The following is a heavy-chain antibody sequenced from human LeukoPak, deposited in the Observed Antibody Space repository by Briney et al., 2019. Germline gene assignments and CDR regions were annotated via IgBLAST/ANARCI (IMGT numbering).Heavy chain of an antibody. CDR1: GGSISSSSYY. Sequence: SETLSLTCTVSGGSISSSSYYWGWIRQPPGKGLEWIGSIYYSGSTYYNPSLKSRVTISVDTSKSQFSLKLSSVTAADTAVYYCARERGSSYFPFYDYWGQGTLVTVSS. V-gene: IGHV4-39*02. D-gene: IGHD3-16*01. J-gene: IGHJ4*02. CDR3: ARERGSSYFPFYDY. CDR2: IYYSGST.